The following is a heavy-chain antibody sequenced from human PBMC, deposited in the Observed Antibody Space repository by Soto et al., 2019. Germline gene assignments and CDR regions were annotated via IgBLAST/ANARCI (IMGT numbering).Heavy chain of an antibody. V-gene: IGHV1-3*01. CDR2: INAGNGST. CDR1: GYTFTSYG. D-gene: IGHD2-15*01. CDR3: ARWPLYCSGGSCYSIPFDY. Sequence: ASVKVSCKASGYTFTSYGIIWVRQAPGQRLEWMGWINAGNGSTKYSQKFQGRVTITRDTSASTAYMELSSLRSEDTAVYYCARWPLYCSGGSCYSIPFDYWGQGTLVTVSS. J-gene: IGHJ4*02.